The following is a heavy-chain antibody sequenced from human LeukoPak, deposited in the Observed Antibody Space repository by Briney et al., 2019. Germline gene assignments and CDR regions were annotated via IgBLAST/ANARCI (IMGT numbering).Heavy chain of an antibody. CDR2: ISSSSRFI. V-gene: IGHV3-21*01. D-gene: IGHD6-13*01. J-gene: IGHJ6*03. CDR3: ARDHSSWYYYYYYMDV. Sequence: GGSLRLSCAASGISFSNYSMNWVRQAPGKGLEWVSLISSSSRFIYYGDSVKGRFTISRDNAKNSLYLQMNSLRAEDTAVYYCARDHSSWYYYYYYMDVWGKGTTVTVSS. CDR1: GISFSNYS.